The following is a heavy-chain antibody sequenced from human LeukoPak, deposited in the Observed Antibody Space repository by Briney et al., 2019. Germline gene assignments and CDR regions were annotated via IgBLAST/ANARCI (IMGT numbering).Heavy chain of an antibody. V-gene: IGHV3-48*01. CDR2: ISSSSSTI. Sequence: GGSLRLSCAASGFTFSSYSMNWVRQAPGKGLEWVSYISSSSSTIYYADSVKGRFTISRDNAKNSLYLQMNSLRAEDTAVYYCARDRHYDSSVFNPWGQGTLVIVSS. J-gene: IGHJ5*02. D-gene: IGHD3-22*01. CDR3: ARDRHYDSSVFNP. CDR1: GFTFSSYS.